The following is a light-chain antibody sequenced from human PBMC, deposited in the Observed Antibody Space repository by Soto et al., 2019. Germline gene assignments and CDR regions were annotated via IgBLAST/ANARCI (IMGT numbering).Light chain of an antibody. Sequence: QSALTQPASVSGSPGQSIAISCTGTSSDVGAYDYVSWYQQHPDKAPKLMIYEVSNRPSGVSDRFSGSKSVNTATLTISGLQAEDEADYYCSSYAGSNREVFGTGTKVTVL. J-gene: IGLJ1*01. V-gene: IGLV2-14*03. CDR1: SSDVGAYDY. CDR2: EVS. CDR3: SSYAGSNREV.